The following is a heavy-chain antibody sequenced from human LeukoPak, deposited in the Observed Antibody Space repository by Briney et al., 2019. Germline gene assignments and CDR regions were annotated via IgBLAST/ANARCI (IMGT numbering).Heavy chain of an antibody. D-gene: IGHD3-10*02. Sequence: GGSLRLSCAASGFTFSNSGMNWVRQAPGKGLEWVSYISSSGSTIYYADSVKGRFTISRDNAKNSLYLQINSLRAEDTAVYYCAELGITMIGGVWGKGTTVTISS. V-gene: IGHV3-48*04. CDR1: GFTFSNSG. J-gene: IGHJ6*04. CDR3: AELGITMIGGV. CDR2: ISSSGSTI.